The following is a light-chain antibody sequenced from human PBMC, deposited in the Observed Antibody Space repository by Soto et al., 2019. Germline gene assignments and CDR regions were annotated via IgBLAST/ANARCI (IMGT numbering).Light chain of an antibody. V-gene: IGKV3-20*01. Sequence: EIVLTQSPGTLSLSPGERATLSCRASQSVSSSFLAWYQQKPGQAPRLLIYGASSRATGIPDRFSGSGSGTDFTLTSSRLEPEDFAVYYCQRYGSSPWTFGQGTQVEIK. J-gene: IGKJ1*01. CDR3: QRYGSSPWT. CDR2: GAS. CDR1: QSVSSSF.